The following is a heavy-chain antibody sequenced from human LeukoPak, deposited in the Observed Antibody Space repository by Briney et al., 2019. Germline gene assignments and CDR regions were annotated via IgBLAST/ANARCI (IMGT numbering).Heavy chain of an antibody. CDR2: IYYSGST. J-gene: IGHJ4*02. CDR1: GGSISSYY. CDR3: ARGDRYNWNDDYFDY. V-gene: IGHV4-59*01. D-gene: IGHD1-20*01. Sequence: SSETLSLTCTVSGGSISSYYWSWIRQPPGKGLEWIGYIYYSGSTNYNPSLKSRVTISVDTSKNQFSLKLSSVTAADTAVYYCARGDRYNWNDDYFDYWGQGTLVAVSS.